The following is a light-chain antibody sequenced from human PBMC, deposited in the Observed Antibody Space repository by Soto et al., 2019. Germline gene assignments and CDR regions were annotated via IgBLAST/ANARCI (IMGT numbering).Light chain of an antibody. CDR2: GAS. Sequence: EMVMTQSPAILSVSPGESATLSCRASQSVNINYLAWYQQHPGQPPRLLFFGASSRATAIPARFSGSGSGTDFTLTISKVEPEDSAVYYCQQYGSSLLTFGGGPKVDIK. V-gene: IGKV3-20*01. J-gene: IGKJ4*01. CDR1: QSVNINY. CDR3: QQYGSSLLT.